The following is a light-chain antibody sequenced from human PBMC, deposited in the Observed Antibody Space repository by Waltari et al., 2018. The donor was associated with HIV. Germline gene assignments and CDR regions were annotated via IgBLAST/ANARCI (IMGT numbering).Light chain of an antibody. Sequence: QSALTQPASVSGSPGQSITISSTGTSSDVGGYNNVSCYQQHPGKAPNLMIYDVSNRPSGVSSRFSGSKSGNTASLTISGLQAEDEADYYCSSYTSSSTYVFGTGTKVTVL. V-gene: IGLV2-14*03. CDR2: DVS. J-gene: IGLJ1*01. CDR1: SSDVGGYNN. CDR3: SSYTSSSTYV.